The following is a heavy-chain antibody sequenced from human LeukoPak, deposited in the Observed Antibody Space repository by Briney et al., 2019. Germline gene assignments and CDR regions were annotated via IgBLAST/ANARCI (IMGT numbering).Heavy chain of an antibody. D-gene: IGHD3-22*01. CDR2: IYYSGST. J-gene: IGHJ4*02. Sequence: PSETLSLTCTVSGGSISSSSYYWGWIRQPPGKGLEWIGSIYYSGSTYYNPSLKSRVTISVDTSKNQFSLKLSSVTAADTAVYYCARLYRSAYSSGFYWGQGTLVTVSS. CDR3: ARLYRSAYSSGFY. CDR1: GGSISSSSYY. V-gene: IGHV4-39*01.